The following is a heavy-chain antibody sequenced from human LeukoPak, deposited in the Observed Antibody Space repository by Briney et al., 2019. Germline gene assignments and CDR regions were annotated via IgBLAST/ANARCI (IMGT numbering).Heavy chain of an antibody. D-gene: IGHD2-21*01. CDR1: GYTFTGYY. V-gene: IGHV1-2*02. CDR2: INPNSGGT. J-gene: IGHJ4*02. Sequence: ASVKVSCTASGYTFTGYYMHWVRQAPGQGLEWMGWINPNSGGTNYAQKFQGRVTMSRNTSIATVYMEVSSLTSDDTAVYFCARARGAPYRHPFVERIAPYYFDDWGQGTLVTVSS. CDR3: ARARGAPYRHPFVERIAPYYFDD.